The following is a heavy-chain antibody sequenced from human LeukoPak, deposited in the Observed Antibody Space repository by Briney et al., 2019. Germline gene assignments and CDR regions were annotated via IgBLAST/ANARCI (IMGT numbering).Heavy chain of an antibody. CDR2: IYTSGST. J-gene: IGHJ4*02. Sequence: TSETLSLTCTVSGGSISSYYWSWIRQPAGKGLEWIGRIYTSGSTNYNPSLKSRVTMSVDTSKNQFSLKLSSVTAADTAVYYCARGEVLDTAMVTTPFDYWGQGTLVTVSS. D-gene: IGHD5-18*01. CDR3: ARGEVLDTAMVTTPFDY. V-gene: IGHV4-4*07. CDR1: GGSISSYY.